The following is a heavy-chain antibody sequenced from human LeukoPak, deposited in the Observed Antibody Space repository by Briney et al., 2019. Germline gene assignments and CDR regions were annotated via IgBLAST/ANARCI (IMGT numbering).Heavy chain of an antibody. CDR2: ISYDGGDK. Sequence: GGSLRLSCAASAFTFRSYGMHWVRQAPGKGLEWVALISYDGGDKYYAESMKGRITISRDNAENTLYLQMNNLRPDDTAFYFCVKEGVEYSYSYGDYWGQGTLVTVSS. J-gene: IGHJ4*02. CDR3: VKEGVEYSYSYGDY. D-gene: IGHD3-16*01. V-gene: IGHV3-30*18. CDR1: AFTFRSYG.